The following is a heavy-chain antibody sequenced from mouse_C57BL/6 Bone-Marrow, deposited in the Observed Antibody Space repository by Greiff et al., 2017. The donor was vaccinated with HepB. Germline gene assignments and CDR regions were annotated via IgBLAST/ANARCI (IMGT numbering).Heavy chain of an antibody. Sequence: EVQLVESGGGLVQPGGSMKLSCVASGFTFSNYWMNWVRQSPEKGLEWVAQIRLKSDNYATHYAESVKGRFTISRDDSKSSVYLQMNNLRAEDTGIYYCTEHSHFDYWGQGTTLTVSS. CDR2: IRLKSDNYAT. V-gene: IGHV6-3*01. J-gene: IGHJ2*01. CDR1: GFTFSNYW. CDR3: TEHSHFDY.